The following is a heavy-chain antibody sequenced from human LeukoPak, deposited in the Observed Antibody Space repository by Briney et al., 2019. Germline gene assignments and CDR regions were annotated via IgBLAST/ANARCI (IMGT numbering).Heavy chain of an antibody. V-gene: IGHV4-38-2*02. Sequence: KTSETLSLTCTVSGYSISSGYYWGWIRQPPGKGLEWIGSIYHSGRTFYNPSLKSRVTISVDTSKNQFSLKLSSVTAADTAVYYCARGGGSYYYYYYMDVWGKGTTVTISS. CDR3: ARGGGSYYYYYYMDV. D-gene: IGHD1-26*01. J-gene: IGHJ6*03. CDR1: GYSISSGYY. CDR2: IYHSGRT.